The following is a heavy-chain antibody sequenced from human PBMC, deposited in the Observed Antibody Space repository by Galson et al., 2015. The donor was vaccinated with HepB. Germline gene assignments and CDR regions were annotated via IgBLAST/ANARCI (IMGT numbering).Heavy chain of an antibody. CDR3: ARALDYYDSSGN. J-gene: IGHJ4*02. Sequence: SVKVSCKASGGTFSSYAISWVRQAPGQGLEWMGGIIPIFGTANYAQKFQGRVTITADESTSTAYMELSSLRSEDTAVYYCARALDYYDSSGNWGQGTLVTVSS. CDR1: GGTFSSYA. D-gene: IGHD3-22*01. CDR2: IIPIFGTA. V-gene: IGHV1-69*13.